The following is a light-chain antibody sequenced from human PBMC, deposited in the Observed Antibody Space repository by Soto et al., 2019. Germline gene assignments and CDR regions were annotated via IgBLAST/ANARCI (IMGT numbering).Light chain of an antibody. Sequence: DIQMTQSPSSLSASAGDRVTITCRASQGISNHLAWYHQKPGQLPNLLIYAASILQSGVPSRFSGSGSGTDFTLTISSLQPEDVGIYYCQKFTSAPFTFGGGTKVEI. CDR3: QKFTSAPFT. CDR2: AAS. V-gene: IGKV1-27*01. CDR1: QGISNH. J-gene: IGKJ4*01.